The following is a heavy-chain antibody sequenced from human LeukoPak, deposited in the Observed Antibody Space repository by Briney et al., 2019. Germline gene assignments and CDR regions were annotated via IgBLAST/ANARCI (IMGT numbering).Heavy chain of an antibody. Sequence: GGSLRLSCAASGFTFGSYGMTWVRQAPGKGLEWVSAISGSGIGTYYADSVKGRFTISRDNSKNTLYLQMNSLRAEDTAVYHCAKAQTYYYGSGSYHDYWGQGTLVTVSS. V-gene: IGHV3-23*01. J-gene: IGHJ4*02. CDR3: AKAQTYYYGSGSYHDY. CDR2: ISGSGIGT. D-gene: IGHD3-10*01. CDR1: GFTFGSYG.